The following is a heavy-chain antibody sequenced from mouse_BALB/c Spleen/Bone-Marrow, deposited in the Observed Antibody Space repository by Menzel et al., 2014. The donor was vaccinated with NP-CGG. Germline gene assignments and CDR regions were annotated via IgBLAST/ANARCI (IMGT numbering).Heavy chain of an antibody. D-gene: IGHD2-2*01. CDR2: INPSTGYT. CDR1: GYTFTSYW. CDR3: ARSGGGYDGFAY. V-gene: IGHV1-7*01. J-gene: IGHJ3*01. Sequence: QVQLKQSGAELAKPGASVKMSCKASGYTFTSYWMHWVKQRPGQGLEWIGYINPSTGYTEYNQKFKDKATLTADKSSSTAYMQLSGLTSEDSAVYYCARSGGGYDGFAYWGQGTLVTVSA.